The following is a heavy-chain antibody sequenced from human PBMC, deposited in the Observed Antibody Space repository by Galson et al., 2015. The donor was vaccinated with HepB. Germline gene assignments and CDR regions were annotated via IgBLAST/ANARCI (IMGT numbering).Heavy chain of an antibody. CDR3: ARDPYSSSWLLGFDY. J-gene: IGHJ4*02. Sequence: SLRLSCAASGFSFSSYAMHWVRQAPGKGLEWVAVISYDGSNKYYADSVKGRFTISRDNSKNTLYLQMNSLRAEDTAVYYCARDPYSSSWLLGFDYWGQGTLVTVSS. CDR1: GFSFSSYA. V-gene: IGHV3-30-3*01. D-gene: IGHD6-13*01. CDR2: ISYDGSNK.